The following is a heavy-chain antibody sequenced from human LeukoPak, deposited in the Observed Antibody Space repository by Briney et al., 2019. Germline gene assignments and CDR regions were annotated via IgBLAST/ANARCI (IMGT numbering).Heavy chain of an antibody. J-gene: IGHJ3*02. CDR2: IGSSGYTI. V-gene: IGHV3-48*02. Sequence: PGGSLRLSCAASGFRFSTFGMSWVRQAPGTGLEWVSYIGSSGYTIYYADSVKGRFTISRDNAKNSLYLQMNSLRDEDTAVYYCARDSQYAFDIWGQGTMVTVSS. CDR1: GFRFSTFG. CDR3: ARDSQYAFDI.